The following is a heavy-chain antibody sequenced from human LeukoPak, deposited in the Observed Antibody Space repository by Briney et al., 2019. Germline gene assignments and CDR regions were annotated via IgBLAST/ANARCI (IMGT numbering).Heavy chain of an antibody. Sequence: PSQTLSLTCTVSGGSISSYYWSWIRQPPGKGLEWIGYIYYSGSTNYNPSLKSRVTISVDTSKNQFSLKLSSVTAADTAVYYCAREVRYCSSTSCYMVGYFDYWGQGTLVTVSS. CDR1: GGSISSYY. CDR2: IYYSGST. V-gene: IGHV4-59*01. J-gene: IGHJ4*02. CDR3: AREVRYCSSTSCYMVGYFDY. D-gene: IGHD2-2*02.